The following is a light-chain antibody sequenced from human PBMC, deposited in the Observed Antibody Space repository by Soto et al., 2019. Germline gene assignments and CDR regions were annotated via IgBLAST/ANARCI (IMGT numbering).Light chain of an antibody. CDR2: GNS. Sequence: QPVLTQPPSVSGAPGQRVTISCPGSSSNIGAGYDVHWYQQFPGTAPKLLIYGNSNRPSGVPDRFSGSKSGTSASLAITGLQAEDEADYYCQSYDSSLSGVVFGGGTKLTVL. CDR1: SSNIGAGYD. V-gene: IGLV1-40*01. CDR3: QSYDSSLSGVV. J-gene: IGLJ2*01.